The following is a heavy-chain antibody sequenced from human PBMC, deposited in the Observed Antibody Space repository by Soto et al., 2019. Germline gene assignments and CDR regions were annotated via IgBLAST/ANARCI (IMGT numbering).Heavy chain of an antibody. CDR3: TTDIPSRLDYYDSSGYYYVADY. D-gene: IGHD3-22*01. CDR2: IKSKTDGGTT. CDR1: GFTFSNAW. J-gene: IGHJ4*02. Sequence: PGGSLRLSCAASGFTFSNAWMNWVRQAPGKGLEWVGRIKSKTDGGTTDYAAPVKGRFTISRDDSKNTLYLQMNSLKTEDTAVYYCTTDIPSRLDYYDSSGYYYVADYWGQGTLVTVSS. V-gene: IGHV3-15*07.